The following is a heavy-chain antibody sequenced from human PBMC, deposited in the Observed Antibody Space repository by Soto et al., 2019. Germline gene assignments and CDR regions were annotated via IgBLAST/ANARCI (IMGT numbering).Heavy chain of an antibody. V-gene: IGHV1-3*01. J-gene: IGHJ4*02. CDR1: GYTFTSYA. D-gene: IGHD1-26*01. Sequence: ASVKVSCKASGYTFTSYAMHWVRQAPGQRLEWVGWINAGNGNTKYSQKFQGRVTITRDTSASTAYMELSSLRSEDTAVYYCARGSGSFFPYFTYWSQGTLVTVSS. CDR2: INAGNGNT. CDR3: ARGSGSFFPYFTY.